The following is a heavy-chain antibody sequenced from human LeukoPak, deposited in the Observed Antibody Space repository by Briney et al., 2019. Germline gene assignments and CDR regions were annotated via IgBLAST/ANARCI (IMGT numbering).Heavy chain of an antibody. V-gene: IGHV3-30*04. D-gene: IGHD6-13*01. CDR1: GFTFSTYG. CDR3: AREGFTSSWLYYYYMDV. CDR2: ISSDGGNK. J-gene: IGHJ6*03. Sequence: GRSLRLSCAASGFTFSTYGVHWVRQAPGKGLEWVAVISSDGGNKYYADSVRGRFTISRDNSKNGLYLQMNSLRPEDTAIYYCAREGFTSSWLYYYYMDVWDKGTTVTVSS.